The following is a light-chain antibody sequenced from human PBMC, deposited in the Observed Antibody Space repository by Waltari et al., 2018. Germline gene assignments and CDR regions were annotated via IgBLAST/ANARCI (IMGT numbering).Light chain of an antibody. CDR3: YSTTDNNLGV. Sequence: SSELTLPSSVSVSPGQTARITCSGDMLPKKYPRWFQQKPGQAPVLVLYQDSARPSGIPERFSGSSSGTTVTLTISGAQVEDEADYYCYSTTDNNLGVFGPGTRVTVL. CDR1: MLPKKY. V-gene: IGLV3-27*01. J-gene: IGLJ1*01. CDR2: QDS.